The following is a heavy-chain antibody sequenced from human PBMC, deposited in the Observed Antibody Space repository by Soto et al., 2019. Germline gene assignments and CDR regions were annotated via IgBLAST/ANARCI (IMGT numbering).Heavy chain of an antibody. CDR1: GGSISSGGYY. CDR2: IYYSGST. V-gene: IGHV4-31*01. CDR3: ARGGRRSPGMDV. Sequence: QVQLQESGPGLVKPSQTLSLTCTVSGGSISSGGYYWSWIRQHPGKGLEWIGYIYYSGSTYYHPSLKSLFTISVDTSNNQFSLKLSSVTAADTAVYYCARGGRRSPGMDVWGQGTTVTVSS. J-gene: IGHJ6*02.